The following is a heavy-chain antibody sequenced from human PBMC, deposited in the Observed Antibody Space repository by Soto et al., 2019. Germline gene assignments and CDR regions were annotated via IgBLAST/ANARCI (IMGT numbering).Heavy chain of an antibody. D-gene: IGHD3-10*01. V-gene: IGHV4-39*07. J-gene: IGHJ5*02. CDR2: INHSGST. Sequence: PSETLSLTCTVSGGSISSGGYYWSWIRQPPGKGLEWIGEINHSGSTNYNPSLKSRVTISLDTSKNQFSLKLSSVTAADTAVYYCARGRLELLWFGESQRWFDPWGQGTLVTVS. CDR3: ARGRLELLWFGESQRWFDP. CDR1: GGSISSGGYY.